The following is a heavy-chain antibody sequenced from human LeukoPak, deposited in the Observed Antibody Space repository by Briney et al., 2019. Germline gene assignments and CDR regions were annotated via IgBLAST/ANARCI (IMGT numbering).Heavy chain of an antibody. Sequence: ASVKVSCKASGYTFTGYYMHWVRQAPGQGLEWMGWINPNSGGTNYAQKFQGWVTVTRDTSISTACMELSRLGSDDTAVYYCARVGRTIRAFDIWGQGTMVTVSS. CDR3: ARVGRTIRAFDI. CDR1: GYTFTGYY. D-gene: IGHD2-2*01. V-gene: IGHV1-2*04. CDR2: INPNSGGT. J-gene: IGHJ3*02.